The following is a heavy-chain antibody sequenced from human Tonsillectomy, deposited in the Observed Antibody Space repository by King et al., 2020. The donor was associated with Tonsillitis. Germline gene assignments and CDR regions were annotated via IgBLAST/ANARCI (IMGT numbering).Heavy chain of an antibody. CDR2: IYYSGST. CDR1: GGSISSGGYY. Sequence: QLQESGPGLVKPSQTLSLTCSVSGGSISSGGYYWSWIRQHPGKGLEWIGYIYYSGSTYYNPSLKSLVTISLDTSKNQFSLKLSSVTTADTAVYYCASSPVTGIYFDYWGQGTLVTVSS. CDR3: ASSPVTGIYFDY. D-gene: IGHD1-14*01. V-gene: IGHV4-31*01. J-gene: IGHJ4*02.